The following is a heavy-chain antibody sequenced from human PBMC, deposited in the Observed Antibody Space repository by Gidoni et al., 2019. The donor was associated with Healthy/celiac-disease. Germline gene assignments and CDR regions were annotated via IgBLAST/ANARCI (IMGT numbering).Heavy chain of an antibody. CDR3: ARDPGFGMDV. V-gene: IGHV3-33*01. J-gene: IGHJ6*02. CDR1: GFTCSSYG. D-gene: IGHD7-27*01. CDR2: IWYDGSKK. Sequence: VQLVESGGGVFEPGRSLRLSCAAPGFTCSSYGIPWVRQAPGKGLEWVAVIWYDGSKKYYAESVKGRFTIFRDNSKNTLYLQMNSLRAEDKAVYYCARDPGFGMDVWGQGTTVTVSS.